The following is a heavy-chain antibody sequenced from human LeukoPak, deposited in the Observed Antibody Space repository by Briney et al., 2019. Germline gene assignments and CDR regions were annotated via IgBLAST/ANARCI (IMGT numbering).Heavy chain of an antibody. CDR3: ARDPRSYLNPRYYFDY. D-gene: IGHD3-10*01. CDR2: ISSSGSTI. J-gene: IGHJ4*02. V-gene: IGHV3-48*03. CDR1: GFNFSSYE. Sequence: PGGSLRLSCAASGFNFSSYEMNWVRQAPGKGLEWVSYISSSGSTIYYADSVKGRFTISRDNAKNSLYLQMNSLRAEDTAVYYCARDPRSYLNPRYYFDYWGQGTLVTVSS.